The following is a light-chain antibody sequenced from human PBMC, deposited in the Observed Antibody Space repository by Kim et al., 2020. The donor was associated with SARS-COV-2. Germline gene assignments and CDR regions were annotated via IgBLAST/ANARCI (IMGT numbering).Light chain of an antibody. CDR2: GAS. J-gene: IGKJ4*01. CDR1: QSVKNN. V-gene: IGKV3-15*01. Sequence: IVMTQSPATLSVSPGERVTLSCRASQSVKNNLAWYQQRPGQDPRLLIYGASTRATDISARFSGSGSGTEFTLTIRSLQSEDLAVYYCQQYNDWPLLTFGGGTKVDIK. CDR3: QQYNDWPLLT.